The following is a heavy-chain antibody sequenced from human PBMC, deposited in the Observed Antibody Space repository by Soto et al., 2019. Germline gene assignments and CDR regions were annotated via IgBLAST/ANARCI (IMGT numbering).Heavy chain of an antibody. CDR3: ARSPGSGGYFYGMDV. CDR1: GRSVNGYY. D-gene: IGHD2-15*01. J-gene: IGHJ6*02. CDR2: IYYSGST. Sequence: PSDTLSLTSALYGRSVNGYYWNWIRQPPGKGLEWIGYIYYSGSTNYNPSLKSRVTISVDTSKNQFSLKLSSVTAADTAVYYCARSPGSGGYFYGMDVWGQRPTFPVSS. V-gene: IGHV4-59*02.